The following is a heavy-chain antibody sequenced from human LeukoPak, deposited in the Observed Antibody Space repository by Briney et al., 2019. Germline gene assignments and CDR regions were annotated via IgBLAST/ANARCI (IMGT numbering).Heavy chain of an antibody. Sequence: TSETLSLACAVYGGSFIGYYWSWIRQPPGKGLEWIGEINHSGSTNYDPSLKSRVTISVDTSKNQFSLKLSSVTAADTAVYYCARPGLYSGYDPFDPWGQGTLVTVSS. CDR1: GGSFIGYY. D-gene: IGHD5-12*01. CDR3: ARPGLYSGYDPFDP. CDR2: INHSGST. J-gene: IGHJ5*02. V-gene: IGHV4-34*01.